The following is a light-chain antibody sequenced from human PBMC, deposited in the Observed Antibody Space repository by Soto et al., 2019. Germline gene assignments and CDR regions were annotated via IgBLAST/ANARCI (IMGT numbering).Light chain of an antibody. Sequence: QSALTQPASVSGSHGQSITISCTGTSTDVGRYIYVSWYQQHPGKAPKLMVYDVSNRPSWVSNRFSGSKSGITASLTISGLQAEDEADYYCTSYTSDSTYVFGTGTKVT. CDR3: TSYTSDSTYV. CDR1: STDVGRYIY. V-gene: IGLV2-14*01. J-gene: IGLJ1*01. CDR2: DVS.